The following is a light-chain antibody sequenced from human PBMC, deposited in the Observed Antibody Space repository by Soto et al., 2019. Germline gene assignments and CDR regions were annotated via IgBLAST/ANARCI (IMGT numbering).Light chain of an antibody. CDR3: QRYNHWAGT. Sequence: EIVMTQSPATLSVSPGERATLSCRASQSVSSNLAWYQQKPGQPPRLLLYGASTRATGIPARFSGSGSGTEFTLTVSSLQSEDFAVYYCQRYNHWAGTFGEGTKLEIK. V-gene: IGKV3-15*01. CDR2: GAS. J-gene: IGKJ1*01. CDR1: QSVSSN.